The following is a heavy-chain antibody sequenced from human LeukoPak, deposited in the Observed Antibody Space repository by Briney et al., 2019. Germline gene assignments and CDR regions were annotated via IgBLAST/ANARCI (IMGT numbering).Heavy chain of an antibody. V-gene: IGHV1-69*01. CDR2: IIPIFGTA. CDR3: AGGYCSSTSCRDYYYYMDV. D-gene: IGHD2-2*03. J-gene: IGHJ6*03. Sequence: SVKVSCKASGGTFSSYAISWVRQAPGQGLEWVGGIIPIFGTANYAQKFQGRVTITADESTSTAYMELSSLRSEDTAVYYCAGGYCSSTSCRDYYYYMDVWGKGTTVTVS. CDR1: GGTFSSYA.